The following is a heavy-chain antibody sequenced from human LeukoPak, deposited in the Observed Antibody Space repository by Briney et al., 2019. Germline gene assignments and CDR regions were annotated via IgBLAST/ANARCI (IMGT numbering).Heavy chain of an antibody. J-gene: IGHJ4*02. Sequence: GGSLRLSCAASGFTFSSYSMNWVRQAPGKGLGWVSSISSSSSYIYYADSVKGRFTISRDNAKNSLYLQMNSLRAEDTAEYYCARAGSSSWFDYWGQGTLVTVSS. CDR3: ARAGSSSWFDY. CDR2: ISSSSSYI. CDR1: GFTFSSYS. D-gene: IGHD6-13*01. V-gene: IGHV3-21*01.